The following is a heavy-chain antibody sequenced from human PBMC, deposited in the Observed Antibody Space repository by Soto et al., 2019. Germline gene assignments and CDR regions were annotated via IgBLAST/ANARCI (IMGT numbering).Heavy chain of an antibody. Sequence: PSETLSLTCTVSGGSISSYYWSWIRQPAGRGPEWIGRIYTSGSTNYNPSLKSRVTMSVDTSKNRFSLKLSSVTAADTAVYYCARDRVVVVAATLFYYYYGMDVWGQGTTVTVSS. D-gene: IGHD2-15*01. CDR3: ARDRVVVVAATLFYYYYGMDV. CDR2: IYTSGST. CDR1: GGSISSYY. J-gene: IGHJ6*02. V-gene: IGHV4-4*07.